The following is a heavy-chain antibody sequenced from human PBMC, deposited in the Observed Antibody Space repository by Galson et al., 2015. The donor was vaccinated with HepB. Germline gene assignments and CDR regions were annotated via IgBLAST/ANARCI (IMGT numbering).Heavy chain of an antibody. V-gene: IGHV3-30-3*01. J-gene: IGHJ5*02. CDR1: GFTFSSYA. Sequence: SLRLSCAASGFTFSSYAMHWVRQAPGKGLEWVAVISYDGSNKYYADSVKGRFTISRDNSKNTLYLQMNSLRAEDTAVYYCARAPGDYYLNWFDPWGQGTLVTVSS. D-gene: IGHD4-17*01. CDR2: ISYDGSNK. CDR3: ARAPGDYYLNWFDP.